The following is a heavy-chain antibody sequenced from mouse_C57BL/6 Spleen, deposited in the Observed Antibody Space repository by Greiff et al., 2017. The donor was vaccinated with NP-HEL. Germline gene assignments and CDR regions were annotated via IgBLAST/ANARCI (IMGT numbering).Heavy chain of an antibody. D-gene: IGHD1-1*01. Sequence: EVQLQQSGAELVKPGASVKLSCTASGFNIKDYYMHWVKQRTEQGLEWIGRIDTEDGDTKYAPKFQGKATIPADTSSNTAYLQLSSLTSEDTAVFYCVRSTTCRYFDVWGTGTTVTVSS. CDR1: GFNIKDYY. CDR3: VRSTTCRYFDV. CDR2: IDTEDGDT. V-gene: IGHV14-2*01. J-gene: IGHJ1*03.